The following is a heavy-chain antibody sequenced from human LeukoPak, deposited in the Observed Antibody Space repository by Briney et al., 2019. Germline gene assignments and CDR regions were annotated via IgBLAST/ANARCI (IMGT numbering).Heavy chain of an antibody. Sequence: SETLSLTCAVYGGSFSGYYWSWIRQPPGKGLEWIGYIYYSGSTYYNSSLESRVTISVDTSKNQFSLRLSSVTAADTAVYYCARVESFAVTPYFFDYWGLGTLVTVSS. CDR2: IYYSGST. V-gene: IGHV4-34*09. CDR1: GGSFSGYY. J-gene: IGHJ4*02. CDR3: ARVESFAVTPYFFDY.